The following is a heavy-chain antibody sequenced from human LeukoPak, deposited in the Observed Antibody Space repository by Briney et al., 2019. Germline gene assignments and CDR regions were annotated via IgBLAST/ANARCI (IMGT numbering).Heavy chain of an antibody. CDR2: ISYDGSNK. J-gene: IGHJ4*02. Sequence: GGSLRLSCAASGFTFSSYAMHWVRQAPGKGLEWVAVISYDGSNKYYADSVKGRFTISRDNSKNTLYLQMNSLRAEDTAVYYRGSGTFGVIGFWGQGTLVTVSS. CDR1: GFTFSSYA. CDR3: GSGTFGVIGF. D-gene: IGHD3-10*01. V-gene: IGHV3-30*04.